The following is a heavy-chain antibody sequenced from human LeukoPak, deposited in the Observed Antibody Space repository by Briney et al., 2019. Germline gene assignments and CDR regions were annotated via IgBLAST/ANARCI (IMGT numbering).Heavy chain of an antibody. V-gene: IGHV3-21*01. CDR2: ISSSSSYI. CDR3: ARRGSGYTEPIDY. D-gene: IGHD5-12*01. CDR1: GFTLSSYS. J-gene: IGHJ4*02. Sequence: GGSLRLSCATSGFTLSSYSMDWVRQAPGKGLEWVSSISSSSSYIYYADSVKGRFTISRDNAKNSLDLQMNSLRVEDTAVYHCARRGSGYTEPIDYWGQGTLVTVSS.